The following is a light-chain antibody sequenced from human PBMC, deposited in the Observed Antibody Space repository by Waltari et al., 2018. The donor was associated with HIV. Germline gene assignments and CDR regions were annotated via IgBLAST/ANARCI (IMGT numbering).Light chain of an antibody. J-gene: IGLJ2*01. CDR2: EVS. CDR3: SSYSRGALL. V-gene: IGLV2-14*01. Sequence: QSVLTQPASVSGSPGPSLTLSCTGTTNDIGPSQYVTWYQQSPDKAPKLIIYEVSNRPSGISSRFSGSKSGNTASLTISGLQADDEAYYHCSSYSRGALLFGGGTKVTVL. CDR1: TNDIGPSQY.